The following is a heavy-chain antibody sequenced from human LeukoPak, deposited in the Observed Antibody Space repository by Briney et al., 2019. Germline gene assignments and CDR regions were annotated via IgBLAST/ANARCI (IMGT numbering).Heavy chain of an antibody. V-gene: IGHV4-39*01. CDR3: ARGADPYYFDY. Sequence: PSETLFLTCTVSGGSISSSSYYWGWFRQPPGKGLEWIGSIYYSGSTYYNPSLKSRVTISVDTSKNQFSLKLSSVTAADTAVYYCARGADPYYFDYWGQGTLVTVSS. CDR2: IYYSGST. D-gene: IGHD1-26*01. CDR1: GGSISSSSYY. J-gene: IGHJ4*02.